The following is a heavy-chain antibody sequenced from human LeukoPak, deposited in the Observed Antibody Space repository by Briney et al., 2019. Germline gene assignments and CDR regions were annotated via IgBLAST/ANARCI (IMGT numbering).Heavy chain of an antibody. CDR3: AKNVREWFPSVDY. CDR1: GFTFSSYA. V-gene: IGHV3-23*01. D-gene: IGHD3-3*01. J-gene: IGHJ4*02. CDR2: ISGSGGNT. Sequence: GGSLRLSCAASGFTFSSYAMTWVRQAPGKGLEGVSGISGSGGNTYYADSVKGRFTISRDNSKNTLYLQMNSLRAEDTAVYYCAKNVREWFPSVDYWGQGTLVTVSS.